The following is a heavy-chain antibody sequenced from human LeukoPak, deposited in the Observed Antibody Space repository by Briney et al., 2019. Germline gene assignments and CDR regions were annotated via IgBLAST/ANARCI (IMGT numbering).Heavy chain of an antibody. J-gene: IGHJ5*02. CDR3: ARGPTKYSSSKVHWFDP. D-gene: IGHD6-6*01. CDR1: GGSISSHY. Sequence: SETLSLTCTVSGGSISSHYWSWIRQPPGKGLEWIGYIYYSGSTNYNPSLKSRVTISVDTSKNQFSLKLSSVTAADTAVYYCARGPTKYSSSKVHWFDPWGQGTLVTVSS. CDR2: IYYSGST. V-gene: IGHV4-59*11.